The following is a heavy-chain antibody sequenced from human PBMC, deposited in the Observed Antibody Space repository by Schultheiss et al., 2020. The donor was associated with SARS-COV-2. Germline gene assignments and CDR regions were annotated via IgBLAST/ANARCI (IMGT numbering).Heavy chain of an antibody. CDR1: GGSISIYY. Sequence: SETLSLTCTVSGGSISIYYWSWIRQPPGKRLEWIGYINYSGSTNYNPSLKSRVTISVDTSKNQFSLKLSSVTAADTAVYYCARCIAAAGMDVWGQGTTVTVSS. V-gene: IGHV4-59*08. J-gene: IGHJ6*02. D-gene: IGHD6-13*01. CDR3: ARCIAAAGMDV. CDR2: INYSGST.